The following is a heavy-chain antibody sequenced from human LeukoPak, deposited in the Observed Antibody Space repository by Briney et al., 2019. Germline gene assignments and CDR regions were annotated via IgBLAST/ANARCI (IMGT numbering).Heavy chain of an antibody. CDR1: GYTFTSYY. V-gene: IGHV1-46*01. Sequence: ASVKVSCKASGYTFTSYYMHWVRQAPGQELERMGIINPSGGSTSYAQKFQGRVTMTRDTSTSTVYMELSSLRSEDTAVYHCARDSSGYYRTLDYWGQGTLVTVSS. CDR3: ARDSSGYYRTLDY. J-gene: IGHJ4*02. D-gene: IGHD3-22*01. CDR2: INPSGGST.